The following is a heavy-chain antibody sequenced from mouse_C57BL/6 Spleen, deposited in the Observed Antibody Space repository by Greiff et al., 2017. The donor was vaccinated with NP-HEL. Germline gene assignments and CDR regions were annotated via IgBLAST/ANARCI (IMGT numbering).Heavy chain of an antibody. J-gene: IGHJ4*01. CDR3: ARDPSYGNPYYAMDY. CDR2: ISDGGSYT. CDR1: GFTFSSYA. Sequence: EVMLVESGGGLVKPGGSLKLSCAASGFTFSSYAMSWVRQTPEKRLEWVATISDGGSYTYYPDNVKGRFTISRDNAKNNLYLQMSHLKSEDTAMYYCARDPSYGNPYYAMDYWGQGTSVTVSS. V-gene: IGHV5-4*01. D-gene: IGHD2-1*01.